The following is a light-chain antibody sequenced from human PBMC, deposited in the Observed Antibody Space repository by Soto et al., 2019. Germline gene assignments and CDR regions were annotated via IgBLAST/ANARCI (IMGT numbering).Light chain of an antibody. CDR3: QQHSNWPPLT. CDR2: RAS. Sequence: EIVLTQSPATLSSFPGDGVTLSCRASQNLNTSLAWYQHRPGQAPRLLIYRASIRAAGIPARFSGSGSGTEFTLTISSLESEDFAVYYCQQHSNWPPLTFGQGTRVEIK. J-gene: IGKJ5*01. V-gene: IGKV3D-15*01. CDR1: QNLNTS.